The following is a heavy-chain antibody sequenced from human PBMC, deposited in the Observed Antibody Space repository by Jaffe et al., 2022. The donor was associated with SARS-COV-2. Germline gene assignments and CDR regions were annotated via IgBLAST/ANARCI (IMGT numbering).Heavy chain of an antibody. Sequence: EMQLVESGGGLVQPGGSLRLSCAASGFTFSTYAMGWVRQAPGTGLEWVSYISGGGDATYSADSVKGRFTISRDNSKNTLFLEMNSLRAEDTAVYYCAKMDGTDGYHDASDVWGQGTVVTVSS. CDR1: GFTFSTYA. J-gene: IGHJ3*01. V-gene: IGHV3-23*04. D-gene: IGHD2-21*01. CDR3: AKMDGTDGYHDASDV. CDR2: ISGGGDAT.